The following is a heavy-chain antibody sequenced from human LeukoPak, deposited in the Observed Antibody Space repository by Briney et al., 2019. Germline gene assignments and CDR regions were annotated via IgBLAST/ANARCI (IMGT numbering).Heavy chain of an antibody. Sequence: PGGSLRPSCAASGFTVSSDYISWVRQAPGKGLEWVSVIYSGGSTNYADSVRARFTISRDNSKNAVYLQMNSLRVEDTAVYYCARATLDNWGQGTLVTVSS. CDR2: IYSGGST. CDR1: GFTVSSDY. CDR3: ARATLDN. V-gene: IGHV3-53*01. J-gene: IGHJ4*02.